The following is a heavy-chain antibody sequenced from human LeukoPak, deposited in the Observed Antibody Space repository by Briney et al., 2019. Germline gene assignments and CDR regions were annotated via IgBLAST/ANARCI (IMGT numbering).Heavy chain of an antibody. D-gene: IGHD4-17*01. CDR3: ASFMTTVTIPDY. V-gene: IGHV3-21*01. Sequence: GGSLRLSCAASGFTFSTYAMIWVRQAPGKRLEWLSSITGSGSHMYYADSVKGRFTISRDNAKSSLYLQMNSLSAEDTAVYYCASFMTTVTIPDYWGQGTLVTVSS. J-gene: IGHJ4*02. CDR1: GFTFSTYA. CDR2: ITGSGSHM.